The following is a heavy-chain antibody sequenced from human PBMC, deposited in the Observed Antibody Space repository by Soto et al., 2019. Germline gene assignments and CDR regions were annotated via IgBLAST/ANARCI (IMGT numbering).Heavy chain of an antibody. D-gene: IGHD5-18*01. CDR2: IFSAGST. CDR3: ARGAGGYSWRSPTFDS. V-gene: IGHV3-66*01. J-gene: IGHJ4*02. Sequence: EVQLVESGGGLVQPGGSLRLSCAASGFTVSNNYMTWVRQAPGRGLDWGSIIFSAGSTYYADSVRGRFTISRDNSKNTLYLQMNSLRAEDTAIYYCARGAGGYSWRSPTFDSWGQGTLVTVSS. CDR1: GFTVSNNY.